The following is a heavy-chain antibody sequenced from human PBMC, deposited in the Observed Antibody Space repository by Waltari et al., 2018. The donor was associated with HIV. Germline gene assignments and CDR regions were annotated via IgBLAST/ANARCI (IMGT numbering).Heavy chain of an antibody. J-gene: IGHJ4*02. CDR1: GGSISSSNW. CDR2: IYHSGST. Sequence: QVQLQESGPGLVKPSGTLSLTCAVSGGSISSSNWWSWVRQPPGKGLEWIGEIYHSGSTNYNPALKSRVTISVDKSKNQFSLKLSSVTAADTAVYYCARKAVAGTSLTKNYFDYWGQGTLVTVSS. CDR3: ARKAVAGTSLTKNYFDY. V-gene: IGHV4-4*02. D-gene: IGHD6-19*01.